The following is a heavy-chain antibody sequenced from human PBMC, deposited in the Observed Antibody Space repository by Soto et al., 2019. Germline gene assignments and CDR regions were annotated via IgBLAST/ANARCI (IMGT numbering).Heavy chain of an antibody. Sequence: QVQLQESGPGLVKPSQTLSLTCTVSGGSISSGGYYWSWIRQHPGKGLEWIGYIYYSGSTYYNPSLKSRVTISVDTSKNPCSLKLSSVTAEDTAVYYCARVGTVTSDFDYWGQGTLVTVSS. CDR1: GGSISSGGYY. CDR3: ARVGTVTSDFDY. CDR2: IYYSGST. J-gene: IGHJ4*02. D-gene: IGHD4-4*01. V-gene: IGHV4-31*03.